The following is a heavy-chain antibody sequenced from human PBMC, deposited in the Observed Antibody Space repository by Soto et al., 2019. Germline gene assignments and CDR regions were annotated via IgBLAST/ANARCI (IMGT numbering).Heavy chain of an antibody. CDR1: GGSISSGDYY. J-gene: IGHJ6*02. D-gene: IGHD2-15*01. CDR3: AREVYCSGGSCYYYYYGMDV. V-gene: IGHV4-30-4*01. CDR2: IYYSGST. Sequence: SETLSLTCTVSGGSISSGDYYWSWIRQPPGKGLEWIGYIYYSGSTYYNPSLKSRVTISVETSKNQFSLKLSSVTAADTAVYYCAREVYCSGGSCYYYYYGMDVWGQGTTVTVSS.